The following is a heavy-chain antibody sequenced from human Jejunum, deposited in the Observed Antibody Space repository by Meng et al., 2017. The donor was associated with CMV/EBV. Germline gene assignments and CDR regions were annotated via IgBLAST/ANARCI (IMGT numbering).Heavy chain of an antibody. Sequence: AASGSAFSSHAQPSVSQAPGQGLDWLAVVSSDGSNEYYTDSVEGRFTIFRDNSKNTLFLHMNSLRGEDTAVYYCEGEPMDKVSRFDYWGQGTLVTVSS. CDR1: GSAFSSHA. D-gene: IGHD5-12*01. V-gene: IGHV3-30*04. CDR3: EGEPMDKVSRFDY. CDR2: VSSDGSNE. J-gene: IGHJ5*01.